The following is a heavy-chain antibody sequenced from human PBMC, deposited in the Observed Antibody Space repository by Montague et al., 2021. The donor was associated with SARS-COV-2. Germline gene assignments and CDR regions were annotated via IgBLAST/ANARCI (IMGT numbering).Heavy chain of an antibody. J-gene: IGHJ4*02. CDR2: ISWNSGSI. D-gene: IGHD4-17*01. CDR1: GFTFDDYA. CDR3: AFYGDYALDY. Sequence: SLRLSCAASGFTFDDYAMHWVRQAPGKGLEWVSGISWNSGSIGYADSVKGRFTISRDNAKNSLYLQMNSLRAGDTALYYCAFYGDYALDYWGQGTLVTVSS. V-gene: IGHV3-9*01.